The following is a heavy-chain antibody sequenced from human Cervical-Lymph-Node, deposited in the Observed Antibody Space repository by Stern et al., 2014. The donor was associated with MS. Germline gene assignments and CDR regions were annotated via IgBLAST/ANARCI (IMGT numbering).Heavy chain of an antibody. J-gene: IGHJ4*02. V-gene: IGHV3-33*01. CDR1: GFTFSSYG. D-gene: IGHD3-16*02. Sequence: VQLVESGGGVVQPGRSLRLSCAASGFTFSSYGMHWVRQAPGKGLEWVAGIWYDGSNKYYADSVKGRFTISRDNSKNTLYLQMNSLRAEDTAVYYCARGLRLGELSYFDYWGQGTLVTVSS. CDR3: ARGLRLGELSYFDY. CDR2: IWYDGSNK.